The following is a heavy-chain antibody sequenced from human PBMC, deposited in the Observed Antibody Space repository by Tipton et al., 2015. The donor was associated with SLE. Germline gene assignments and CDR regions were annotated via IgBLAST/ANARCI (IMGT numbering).Heavy chain of an antibody. CDR3: ARGYTAMVGSLYYYGMDV. CDR1: GGSFSGYY. D-gene: IGHD5-18*01. J-gene: IGHJ6*02. V-gene: IGHV4-34*01. CDR2: INHSGST. Sequence: TLSLTCAVYGGSFSGYYWSWIRQPPGKGLEWIGEINHSGSTNYNPSLKSRVTISVDTSKNQFSLKLSSVTAADTAVYYCARGYTAMVGSLYYYGMDVWGQGTTVTVSS.